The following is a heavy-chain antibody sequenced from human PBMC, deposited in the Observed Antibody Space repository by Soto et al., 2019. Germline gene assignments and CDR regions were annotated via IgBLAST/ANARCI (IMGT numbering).Heavy chain of an antibody. V-gene: IGHV5-51*01. Sequence: GESQRVSSRGSGCNCTDYGGGWVRKKPGKGLEWMGIIYPGDSDTRYSPSFQGQVTISADKSISTAYLQWSSLKASDTAMYYCARLKDTAMVTFDYWGQGTLVTVSS. CDR1: GCNCTDYG. D-gene: IGHD5-18*01. CDR2: IYPGDSDT. CDR3: ARLKDTAMVTFDY. J-gene: IGHJ4*02.